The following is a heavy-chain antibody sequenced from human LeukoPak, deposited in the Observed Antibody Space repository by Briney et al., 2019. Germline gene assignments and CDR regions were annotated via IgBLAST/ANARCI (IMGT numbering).Heavy chain of an antibody. Sequence: GASVKVSCKASGYTFTSYYMHWVRQAPGQGLEWMGGIIPIFGTANYAQKFQGRVTITADESTSTAYMELSSLRSEDTAVYYCARDSKDLYYYYGMDVWGQGTTVTVSS. CDR1: GYTFTSYY. CDR2: IIPIFGTA. V-gene: IGHV1-69*13. D-gene: IGHD4-11*01. CDR3: ARDSKDLYYYYGMDV. J-gene: IGHJ6*02.